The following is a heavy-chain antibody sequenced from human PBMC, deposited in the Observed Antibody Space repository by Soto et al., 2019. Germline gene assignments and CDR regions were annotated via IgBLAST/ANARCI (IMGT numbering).Heavy chain of an antibody. Sequence: ASVKVSCKASGYTFTSYGISWVRQAPGQGLEWMGWISAYNGNTNYAQKLQGRVTMTTDTSTSTAYMELRSLRSDDTAVYYCARVGPRSGDSNYPDYWGQGTLVTVSS. J-gene: IGHJ4*02. CDR1: GYTFTSYG. CDR2: ISAYNGNT. V-gene: IGHV1-18*01. CDR3: ARVGPRSGDSNYPDY. D-gene: IGHD4-4*01.